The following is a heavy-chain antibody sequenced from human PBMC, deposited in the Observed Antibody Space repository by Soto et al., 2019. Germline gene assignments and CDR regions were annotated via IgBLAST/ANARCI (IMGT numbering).Heavy chain of an antibody. D-gene: IGHD1-26*01. Sequence: GAAEKVSCKASGYTFTGHYIHWVRQAPEQGPEWMGEIGPESGATRYAQKFQGRVTMTRDMSITTVYMELNNLGPDDTAVYYCGRGRSGQIVVFYWGQGTTVTVSS. CDR3: GRGRSGQIVVFY. CDR1: GYTFTGHY. CDR2: IGPESGAT. V-gene: IGHV1-2*02. J-gene: IGHJ4*02.